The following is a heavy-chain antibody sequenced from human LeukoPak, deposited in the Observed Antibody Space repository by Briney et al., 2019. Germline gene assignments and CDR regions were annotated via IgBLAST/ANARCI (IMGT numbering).Heavy chain of an antibody. J-gene: IGHJ6*02. D-gene: IGHD2-2*01. Sequence: ASVKVSCKASGYTFTSYYMHWVRQAPGQGLEWMGIINPSGGSTSYAQKFQGRVTMTRDTSTSTVYMGLSSLRSEDTAVYYCARDRLIYCSSTSCYRGYYYYGMDVWGQGTTVTVSS. CDR3: ARDRLIYCSSTSCYRGYYYYGMDV. V-gene: IGHV1-46*01. CDR1: GYTFTSYY. CDR2: INPSGGST.